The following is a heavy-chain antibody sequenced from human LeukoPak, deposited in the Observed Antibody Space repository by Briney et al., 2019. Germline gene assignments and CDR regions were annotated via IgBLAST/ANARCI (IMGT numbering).Heavy chain of an antibody. CDR3: AKAPYSSGWYSS. D-gene: IGHD6-19*01. J-gene: IGHJ4*02. CDR1: GFTFSSYA. Sequence: GGSLRPSFAASGFTFSSYAMSWVRQAPGKGLEWVSAISGSGGSTYYADSVKGRFTISRDNSKNTLYLQMNSLRAEDTAVYYCAKAPYSSGWYSSWGQGTLVTVSS. CDR2: ISGSGGST. V-gene: IGHV3-23*01.